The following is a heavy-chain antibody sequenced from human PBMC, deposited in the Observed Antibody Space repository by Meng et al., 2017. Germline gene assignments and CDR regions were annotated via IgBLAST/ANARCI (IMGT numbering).Heavy chain of an antibody. J-gene: IGHJ5*02. CDR2: IKPDGTMT. CDR3: ARSDWFDP. Sequence: VQVVESGGGLVQSGGSRRLSCTASGFTFRNYWMHWVRQAPGKGLVWVSRIKPDGTMTVYADSVKGRFTISRDNAKNTLYLQMNSLRSDDTAVYYCARSDWFDPWGQGTLVTVSS. V-gene: IGHV3-74*01. CDR1: GFTFRNYW.